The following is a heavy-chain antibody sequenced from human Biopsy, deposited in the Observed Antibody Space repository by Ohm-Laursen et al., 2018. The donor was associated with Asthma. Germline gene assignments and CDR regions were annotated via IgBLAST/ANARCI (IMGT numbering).Heavy chain of an antibody. D-gene: IGHD6-25*01. Sequence: SETLSLTCTVSYGSITSGGYYWTRIRQPPGKGLEWIGYISHSGSTYFNPSLKSRVPISLDRTKGQFSLKLSSVTAADTALYYCARAQAAQYYYGMDVWGQGTTVIVSS. CDR3: ARAQAAQYYYGMDV. J-gene: IGHJ6*02. V-gene: IGHV4-30-2*01. CDR1: YGSITSGGYY. CDR2: ISHSGST.